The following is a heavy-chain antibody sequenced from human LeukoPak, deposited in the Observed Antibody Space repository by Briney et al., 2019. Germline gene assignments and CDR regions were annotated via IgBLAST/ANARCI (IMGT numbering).Heavy chain of an antibody. CDR1: GGSISSHY. V-gene: IGHV4-59*11. D-gene: IGHD3-3*01. CDR3: ARGLTIFGVVYFDY. CDR2: IYYSGCT. J-gene: IGHJ4*02. Sequence: SETLSLTCTVSGGSISSHYWSWIRQPPGKGLEWIGYIYYSGCTNYNPSLKSRVTISVDTSKNQFSLKLSSVTAADTAVYYCARGLTIFGVVYFDYWGQGTLVTVSS.